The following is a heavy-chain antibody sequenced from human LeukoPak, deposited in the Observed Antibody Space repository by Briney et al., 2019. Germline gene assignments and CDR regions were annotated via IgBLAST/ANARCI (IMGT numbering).Heavy chain of an antibody. D-gene: IGHD1-26*01. CDR3: AREVGTPQAFDI. Sequence: GGSLRLSCAASRFTFRNYGVKWVRQAPGKGREWVSYNNSRSSTIYYAVSVRGRFTISSDNAKNSLYLQMNSLKAEDTAIYYCAREVGTPQAFDIWGQGTMVTVSS. CDR2: NNSRSSTI. CDR1: RFTFRNYG. V-gene: IGHV3-48*01. J-gene: IGHJ3*02.